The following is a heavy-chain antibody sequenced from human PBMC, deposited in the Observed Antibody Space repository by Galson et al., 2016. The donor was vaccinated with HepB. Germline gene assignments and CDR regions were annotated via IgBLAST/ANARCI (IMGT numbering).Heavy chain of an antibody. CDR2: IYNSGNT. J-gene: IGHJ4*02. CDR1: GGSISSYY. V-gene: IGHV4-4*08. D-gene: IGHD1-7*01. Sequence: SETLSLTCTVSGGSISSYYWSWIRQPPGKGLEWMGYIYNSGNTNYNPSLKSRVTISVGMSTDVLSLKLTSLTAADTAVYYCARAGLGTKASFDYWGQGTLVAVSS. CDR3: ARAGLGTKASFDY.